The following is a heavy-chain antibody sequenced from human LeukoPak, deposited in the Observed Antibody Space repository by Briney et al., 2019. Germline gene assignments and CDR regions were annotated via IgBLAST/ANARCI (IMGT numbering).Heavy chain of an antibody. J-gene: IGHJ4*02. D-gene: IGHD6-13*01. CDR1: GFTFSSYW. V-gene: IGHV3-7*04. Sequence: GGSLRLSCAASGFTFSSYWMSWVRQAPGKGLEWVANIKQDGSEKYYVHSVKGRFTISRDNAKNSLYLQMNSLRAEDTAVYYCARVSSSWYFYFDYWGQGTLVTVSS. CDR2: IKQDGSEK. CDR3: ARVSSSWYFYFDY.